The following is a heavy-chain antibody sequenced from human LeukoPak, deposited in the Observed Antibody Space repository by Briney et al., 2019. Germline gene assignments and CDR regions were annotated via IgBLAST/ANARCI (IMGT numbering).Heavy chain of an antibody. J-gene: IGHJ4*02. CDR3: ARREAVLTGYFDY. D-gene: IGHD1-14*01. CDR1: GGSISGSY. CDR2: INDSGTT. Sequence: SETLSLTCTVPGGSISGSYWSWIRQPPGKGREWIAYINDSGTTSYNPSLKSRVTISVDTSKKQFSLKVNSVTAADTAVYYCARREAVLTGYFDYWGQGTLVTVSS. V-gene: IGHV4-59*08.